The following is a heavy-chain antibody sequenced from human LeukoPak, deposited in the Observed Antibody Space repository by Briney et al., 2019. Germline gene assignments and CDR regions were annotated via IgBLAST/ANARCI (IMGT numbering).Heavy chain of an antibody. J-gene: IGHJ4*02. CDR1: GGSIDNYY. V-gene: IGHV4-4*07. CDR3: ARGHDYGDPPPLDY. CDR2: IFSSGNT. Sequence: SETLSLTCTVSGGSIDNYYWSWIRQPAGKGLEWIGRIFSSGNTNYNPSLKSRVTMSVDTSKTQFSLKLSSVTAADTAVYYCARGHDYGDPPPLDYWGQGTLVTVSS. D-gene: IGHD4-17*01.